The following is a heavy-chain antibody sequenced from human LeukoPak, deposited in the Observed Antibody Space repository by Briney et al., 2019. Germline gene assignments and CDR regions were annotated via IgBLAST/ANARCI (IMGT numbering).Heavy chain of an antibody. V-gene: IGHV3-21*01. CDR1: GFTFSSYT. J-gene: IGHJ4*02. CDR2: ISTSSSYI. D-gene: IGHD3-22*01. CDR3: ARGQIYYDGSGFDY. Sequence: GGSLRLSCAASGFTFSSYTMNWVRQAPGKGLEWVSSISTSSSYIYFADSVKGRFTVSRDNAKNSLSLQMNSLRADDTAVYYCARGQIYYDGSGFDYWGQGTLVTVSS.